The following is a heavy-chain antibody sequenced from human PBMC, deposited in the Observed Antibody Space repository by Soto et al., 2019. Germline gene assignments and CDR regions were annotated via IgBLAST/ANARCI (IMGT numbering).Heavy chain of an antibody. D-gene: IGHD1-20*01. CDR1: GYTFISYY. Sequence: ASVKVSCKAFGYTFISYYIHWVRQAPGQGLEWMGWINPYTGDTNYAQKFQGRVTMTRDTSITTAYMELSRLRSDDTAFYYCARDPGGITGNNGYHYYDLDVWGQGTTVTVSS. V-gene: IGHV1-2*02. CDR3: ARDPGGITGNNGYHYYDLDV. CDR2: INPYTGDT. J-gene: IGHJ6*02.